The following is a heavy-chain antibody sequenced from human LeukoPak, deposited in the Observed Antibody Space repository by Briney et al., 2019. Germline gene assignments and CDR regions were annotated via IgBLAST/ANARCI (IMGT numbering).Heavy chain of an antibody. D-gene: IGHD6-19*01. CDR2: ISSNGGST. CDR3: VKDRSPGAYSSGWYNFYFDY. V-gene: IGHV3-64D*06. J-gene: IGHJ4*02. Sequence: GGSLRLSCSASGFTFSNYAMHWVRQAPGKGLEDVSAISSNGGSTYYADSVKGRFTISRDNSKNTLYLQMSSLRAEDTAVYYCVKDRSPGAYSSGWYNFYFDYWGQGTLVTVSS. CDR1: GFTFSNYA.